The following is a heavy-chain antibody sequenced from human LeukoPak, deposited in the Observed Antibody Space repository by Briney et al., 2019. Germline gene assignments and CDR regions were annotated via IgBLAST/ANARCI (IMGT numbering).Heavy chain of an antibody. V-gene: IGHV4-34*01. CDR2: INHSGST. J-gene: IGHJ4*02. CDR1: GGSFSGYY. CDR3: ARSRGYSGYELRY. D-gene: IGHD5-12*01. Sequence: SETLSLTCAVYGGSFSGYYWSWIRQPPGKGLEWIGEINHSGSTNYNPSLKSRVTISVDTSKNQFSLKLSSVTAADTAVYYCARSRGYSGYELRYWGQGTLVTVSS.